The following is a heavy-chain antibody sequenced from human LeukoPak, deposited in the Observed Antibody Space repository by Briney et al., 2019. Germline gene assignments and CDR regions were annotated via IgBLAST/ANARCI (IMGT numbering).Heavy chain of an antibody. CDR2: ISWNSGSI. V-gene: IGHV3-9*01. CDR3: AKDKRDYYYYYMDV. J-gene: IGHJ6*03. CDR1: GFTFSSYS. Sequence: GGSLRLSCAASGFTFSSYSMNWVRQAPGKGLEWVSGISWNSGSIGYADSVKGRFTISRDNAKNSLYLQMNSLRAEDTALYYCAKDKRDYYYYYMDVWGKGTTVTISS.